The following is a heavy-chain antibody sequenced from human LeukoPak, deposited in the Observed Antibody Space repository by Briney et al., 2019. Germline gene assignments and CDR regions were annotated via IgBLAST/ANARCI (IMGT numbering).Heavy chain of an antibody. CDR2: VHLDGRT. Sequence: SETLSLTCGVSGGSVTSTNWWTWVRQPPGKGLEWIGEVHLDGRTNYNPSLKSRLTMSVDLSENHISLKLTSVTAADTAVYYCAREGGFYRPLDYSGQETLVTVSS. D-gene: IGHD3-3*01. J-gene: IGHJ4*02. CDR3: AREGGFYRPLDY. CDR1: GGSVTSTNW. V-gene: IGHV4-4*02.